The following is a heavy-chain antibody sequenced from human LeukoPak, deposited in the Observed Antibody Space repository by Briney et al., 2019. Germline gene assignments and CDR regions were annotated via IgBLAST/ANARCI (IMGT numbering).Heavy chain of an antibody. D-gene: IGHD3-10*01. J-gene: IGHJ4*02. CDR3: VKVMSRSYDD. CDR2: ISGSGDNT. CDR1: GYTFSSYG. Sequence: GGSLRLSCVASGYTFSSYGMSWVRQTPGKGLEWVSGISGSGDNTYYAEFVQGRFTVSRDNSKNTLILQMNSLRAEDTAVYYCVKVMSRSYDDWGQGTLVTVSS. V-gene: IGHV3-23*01.